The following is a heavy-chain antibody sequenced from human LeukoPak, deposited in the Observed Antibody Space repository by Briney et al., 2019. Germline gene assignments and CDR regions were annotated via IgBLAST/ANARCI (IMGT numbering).Heavy chain of an antibody. CDR1: GFTFSSYW. CDR2: IKQDGSEK. J-gene: IGHJ6*03. V-gene: IGHV3-7*03. D-gene: IGHD2-15*01. Sequence: PGGSLRLSCAASGFTFSSYWMSWVRQAPGKGLEWVANIKQDGSEKYYVDSVKGRFTISRDNSKNSLYLQMNSLRTEDTAFYYCARATQSYYYYLDVWGTGTTVTVSS. CDR3: ARATQSYYYYLDV.